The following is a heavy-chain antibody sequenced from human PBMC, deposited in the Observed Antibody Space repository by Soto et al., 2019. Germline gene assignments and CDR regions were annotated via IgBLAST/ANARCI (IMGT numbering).Heavy chain of an antibody. CDR2: VYYSGGA. CDR3: LRVVEAATGHSDVDS. CDR1: GGSIDNSHSF. D-gene: IGHD3-22*01. J-gene: IGHJ4*02. Sequence: SETLSLTCDVSGGSIDNSHSFWGWIRQPPGKGLEFIGSVYYSGGAYYNPSLKSRVTVSVDTSKNQLSLRVNSVTAADTAAYYCLRVVEAATGHSDVDSWGQGIRVTVSS. V-gene: IGHV4-39*01.